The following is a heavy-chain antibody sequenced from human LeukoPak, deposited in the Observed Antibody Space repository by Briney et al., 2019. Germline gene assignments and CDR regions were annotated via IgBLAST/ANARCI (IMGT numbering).Heavy chain of an antibody. D-gene: IGHD3-22*01. V-gene: IGHV3-74*01. CDR1: GFTFSRYW. CDR3: ASSSGGLNWFDP. Sequence: PGGSLRLSCAASGFTFSRYWMHWVRQAPGKGLVWVSRINSDGSSTNYADSVKGRFTISRDNAKNTLYLQTNSLRVEDTAVYYCASSSGGLNWFDPWGQGTLVTVSS. J-gene: IGHJ5*02. CDR2: INSDGSST.